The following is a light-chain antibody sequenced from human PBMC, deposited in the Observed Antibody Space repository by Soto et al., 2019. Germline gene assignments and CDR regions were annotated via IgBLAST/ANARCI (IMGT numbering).Light chain of an antibody. CDR1: QNINNY. CDR3: QQYENLPT. Sequence: DVQVTQSPSSLSACVGYRVTITCQASQNINNYLNWYQQKPGRAPKLLIYDASNLEAGVPSRFRGSGSGTDFTFTISRLQPEDIATYYCQQYENLPTFGQGTRLEIK. CDR2: DAS. V-gene: IGKV1-33*01. J-gene: IGKJ5*01.